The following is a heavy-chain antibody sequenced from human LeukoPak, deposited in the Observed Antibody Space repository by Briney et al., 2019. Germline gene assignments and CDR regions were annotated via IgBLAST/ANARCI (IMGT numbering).Heavy chain of an antibody. Sequence: SQTLSLTCTVSGGSISSGDYYWSWIRQPPGKGLEWIGYIYYSGSTYYNPSLKSRVTISVDTSKNQFSLKLSSVTAADTAVYYCASHSGSWYYFDYWGQGTLVTVSS. D-gene: IGHD6-13*01. CDR2: IYYSGST. J-gene: IGHJ4*02. V-gene: IGHV4-30-4*01. CDR1: GGSISSGDYY. CDR3: ASHSGSWYYFDY.